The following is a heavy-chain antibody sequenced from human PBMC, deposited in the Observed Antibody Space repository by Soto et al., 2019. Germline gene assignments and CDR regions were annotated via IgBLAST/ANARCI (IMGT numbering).Heavy chain of an antibody. CDR2: IYHSGTT. J-gene: IGHJ6*02. Sequence: SETLSLTCTVSAGSISSDNYYWTWNRQHPGKGLEWIGYIYHSGTTYYNPSLKSRLIISVDTSKNQFSLKLRSVTAADTAVYYCARDRRLVVACIRYYGMDVWGQGTTVTVSS. CDR3: ARDRRLVVACIRYYGMDV. CDR1: AGSISSDNYY. V-gene: IGHV4-31*03. D-gene: IGHD2-2*01.